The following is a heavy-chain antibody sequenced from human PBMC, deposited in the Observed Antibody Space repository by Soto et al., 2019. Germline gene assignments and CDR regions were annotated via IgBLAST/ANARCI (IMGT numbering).Heavy chain of an antibody. CDR3: ARQRASFRVTAVAGYWFDP. D-gene: IGHD6-19*01. J-gene: IGHJ5*02. Sequence: SETLSLTCTVSGGSISSYYWSWIRQPPGKGLEWIGYIYYSGCTNYNPSLKSRVTISVDTSKNQFSLKLSSVTAADTAVYYCARQRASFRVTAVAGYWFDPWGQGTLVTVSS. V-gene: IGHV4-59*08. CDR1: GGSISSYY. CDR2: IYYSGCT.